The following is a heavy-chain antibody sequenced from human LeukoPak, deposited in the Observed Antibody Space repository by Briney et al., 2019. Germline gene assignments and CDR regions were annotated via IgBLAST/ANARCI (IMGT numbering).Heavy chain of an antibody. CDR3: ATMHDYDFWSGYFF. D-gene: IGHD3-3*01. Sequence: GESLQISCKASGYSFTNYWIGWVRQMPGKGLEWMGIIYPGDSDTRYSPSFQGQVTISADRSISTAYLQWSSLKASDTAMYYCATMHDYDFWSGYFFWGQGTLVTVSS. CDR2: IYPGDSDT. J-gene: IGHJ4*02. V-gene: IGHV5-51*01. CDR1: GYSFTNYW.